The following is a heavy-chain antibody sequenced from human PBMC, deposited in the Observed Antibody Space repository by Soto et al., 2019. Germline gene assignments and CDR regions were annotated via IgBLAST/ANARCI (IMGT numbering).Heavy chain of an antibody. Sequence: GGSLRLSCAASGFTFSSYGMHWVRQAPGKGLEWVAVISYDGSNKYYADSVKGRFTISRDNSKNTLYLQMNSLRAEDTAVYYCAKDSSSWNREGDFDYWGQGPLVTVSS. D-gene: IGHD6-13*01. CDR2: ISYDGSNK. V-gene: IGHV3-30*18. CDR3: AKDSSSWNREGDFDY. J-gene: IGHJ4*02. CDR1: GFTFSSYG.